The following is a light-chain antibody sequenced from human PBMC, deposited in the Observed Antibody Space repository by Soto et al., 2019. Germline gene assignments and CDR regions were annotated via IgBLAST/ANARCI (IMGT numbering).Light chain of an antibody. V-gene: IGLV2-8*01. CDR3: SSYAGSHSYV. CDR2: EVS. J-gene: IGLJ1*01. CDR1: ISDVGGYNY. Sequence: QSVLTQPASASGSPGQSVTISCTGTISDVGGYNYVSWYQYHPGKAPKLMIYEVSKRPSGVPDRFSGSKSGNTASLAVSGLQAEDEADYYCSSYAGSHSYVFGTGTKVTVL.